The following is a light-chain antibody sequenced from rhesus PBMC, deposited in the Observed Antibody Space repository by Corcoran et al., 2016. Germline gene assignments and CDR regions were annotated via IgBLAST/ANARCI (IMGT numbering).Light chain of an antibody. J-gene: IGKJ4*01. CDR2: RAS. CDR1: QRVMNW. V-gene: IGKV1-22*01. CDR3: QQYIRGPLT. Sequence: DIQMTQSPSSLSASVGDTVTISCRASQRVMNWLAWYQPKPGKAPKLLIYRASQLPSGVPSRFSGGGSWTDFTLTLSSLQSEDFATYFCQQYIRGPLTFGGGTKVDLK.